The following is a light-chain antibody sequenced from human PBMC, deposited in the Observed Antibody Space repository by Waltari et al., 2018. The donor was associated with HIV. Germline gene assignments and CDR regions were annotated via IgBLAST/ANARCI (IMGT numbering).Light chain of an antibody. CDR1: SPHIGNNY. J-gene: IGLJ2*01. CDR2: DNN. V-gene: IGLV1-51*01. CDR3: GTWDSSLSAGGV. Sequence: QSVLTQPPSVSAAPGQKVTIPCSGSSPHIGNNYVSWYQQLPGTAPTLLIYDNNKRPSGIPDRFSGSKSGTSATLGITGLQTGDEADYYCGTWDSSLSAGGVFGGGTKLTVL.